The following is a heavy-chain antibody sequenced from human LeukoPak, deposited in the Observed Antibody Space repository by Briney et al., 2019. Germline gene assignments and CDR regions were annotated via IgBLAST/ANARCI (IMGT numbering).Heavy chain of an antibody. CDR2: IDPSDSYT. J-gene: IGHJ6*02. CDR1: RHSFTSYW. V-gene: IGHV5-10-1*01. D-gene: IGHD3-10*01. CDR3: ARRGYYYYGMDV. Sequence: GESLRISCKDSRHSFTSYWISWVRQMPGKGLEWMGRIDPSDSYTNYSPSFQGHVTISVDKSISTAYLQWSSLKASDSAMYYCARRGYYYYGMDVWGQGTTVTVSS.